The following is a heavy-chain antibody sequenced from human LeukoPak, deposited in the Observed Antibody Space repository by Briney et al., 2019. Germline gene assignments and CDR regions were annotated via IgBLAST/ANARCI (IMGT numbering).Heavy chain of an antibody. Sequence: ASVKVSCKASGYTFTGYYMHWVRQAPGQGLEWMGRINPNSGGTNYAQKFHGRVTMTRDSTITTAYMELSRLRSDDTAVYYCARDLDYGDYHAFDIWGQGTMVTVSS. CDR1: GYTFTGYY. J-gene: IGHJ3*02. V-gene: IGHV1-2*06. CDR2: INPNSGGT. CDR3: ARDLDYGDYHAFDI. D-gene: IGHD4-17*01.